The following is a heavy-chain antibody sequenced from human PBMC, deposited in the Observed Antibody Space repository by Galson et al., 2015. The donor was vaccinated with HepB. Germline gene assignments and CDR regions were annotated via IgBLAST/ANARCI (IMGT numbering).Heavy chain of an antibody. CDR1: GYSFTSYW. D-gene: IGHD3-3*01. CDR2: IYPGDSDT. J-gene: IGHJ3*02. V-gene: IGHV5-51*01. Sequence: QSGAEVKKPGESLKISCKGSGYSFTSYWIGWVRRIPGKGLEWMGIIYPGDSDTRYSPSFQGQVTISADKSISTAYLQWSSLKASDTAMYYCARHHYDFWSGYYTGSNDAFDIWGQGTMVTVSS. CDR3: ARHHYDFWSGYYTGSNDAFDI.